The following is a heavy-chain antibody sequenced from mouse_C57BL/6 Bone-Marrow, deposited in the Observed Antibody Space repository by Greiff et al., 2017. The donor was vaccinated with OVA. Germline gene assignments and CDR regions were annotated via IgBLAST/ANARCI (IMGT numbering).Heavy chain of an antibody. CDR3: TPVLRYYYAMDY. CDR2: IDPENGDT. CDR1: GFNIKDDY. Sequence: EVKLVESGAELVRPGASVKLSCTASGFNIKDDYMHWVKQRPEQGLEWIGWIDPENGDTEYASKFQGKATITADTSSNTAYLQLSSLTSEDTAVYYCTPVLRYYYAMDYWGQGTSVTVSS. J-gene: IGHJ4*01. D-gene: IGHD1-1*01. V-gene: IGHV14-4*01.